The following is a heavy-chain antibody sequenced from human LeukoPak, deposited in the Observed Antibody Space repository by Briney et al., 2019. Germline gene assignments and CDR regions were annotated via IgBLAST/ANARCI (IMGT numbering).Heavy chain of an antibody. CDR1: GGSISSGSYC. CDR3: ARAHGDHFETDY. CDR2: IYTSGST. D-gene: IGHD4-17*01. V-gene: IGHV4-61*02. Sequence: PSETLSLTCTVSGGSISSGSYCWNWIRQPAGKGLEWIGRIYTSGSTNYNSSLKSRVTISVDTSKNHVSLKLSSVTAADTAVYYCARAHGDHFETDYWGQGTLVTVSS. J-gene: IGHJ4*02.